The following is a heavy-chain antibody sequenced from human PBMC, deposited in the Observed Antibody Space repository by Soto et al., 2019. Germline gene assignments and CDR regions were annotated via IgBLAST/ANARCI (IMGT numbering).Heavy chain of an antibody. CDR2: INPTSGGT. J-gene: IGHJ4*02. Sequence: QVQLVQSGAEVKKPGASVKVSCKTSGYTFAAYYIHWIRQAPGQGLAWMGWINPTSGGTVYAQNFQDRVTMTRATSISTAYMELRRLNSDDTAVYYWARDPDYVYYWGYFFDSWGQGTPVTVSS. D-gene: IGHD4-17*01. CDR1: GYTFAAYY. CDR3: ARDPDYVYYWGYFFDS. V-gene: IGHV1-2*02.